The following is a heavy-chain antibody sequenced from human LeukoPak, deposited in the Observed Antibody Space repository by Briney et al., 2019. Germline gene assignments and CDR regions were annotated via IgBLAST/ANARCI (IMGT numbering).Heavy chain of an antibody. D-gene: IGHD2-15*01. CDR1: GGSISSGSYY. Sequence: SETLSLTCTVSGGSISSGSYYWSWIRQPAGKGLEWIGRIYTSGNTNYNPSLKSRVTISVDTSKNQFSLKLSSVTAADTAVYYCARNHHGRSWMYYFDYWGQGTLVTVSS. CDR3: ARNHHGRSWMYYFDY. J-gene: IGHJ4*02. V-gene: IGHV4-61*02. CDR2: IYTSGNT.